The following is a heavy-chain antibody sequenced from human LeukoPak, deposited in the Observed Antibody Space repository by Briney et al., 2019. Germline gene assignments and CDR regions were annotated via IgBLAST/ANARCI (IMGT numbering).Heavy chain of an antibody. V-gene: IGHV1-18*01. J-gene: IGHJ6*02. CDR2: ISVVNGNT. CDR3: ARARGEYSSSLDYYYYGMDV. D-gene: IGHD6-13*01. Sequence: AAVKVSCKASGYTFTSYGISWVRQAPGQGLEWMGWISVVNGNTNYAHKLQGRVTMTTDTSTSTAYMELRSLRSDDTAVYYCARARGEYSSSLDYYYYGMDVWGQGTTVTV. CDR1: GYTFTSYG.